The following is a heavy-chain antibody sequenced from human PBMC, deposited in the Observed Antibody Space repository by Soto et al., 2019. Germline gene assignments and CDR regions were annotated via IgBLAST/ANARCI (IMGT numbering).Heavy chain of an antibody. CDR2: ITWNSRVL. V-gene: IGHV3-9*01. Sequence: VQLVESGGRLVQPGRSLRLSCVGTGLNFDDFAMHWVRQAPGKGLEWVSGITWNSRVLAYADSVKGRFTISRDNARKSLYLQMDSLRDEDTALYYCAKGRYDFWSPYYFDSWGQGTLVTVSS. J-gene: IGHJ4*02. CDR3: AKGRYDFWSPYYFDS. CDR1: GLNFDDFA. D-gene: IGHD3-3*01.